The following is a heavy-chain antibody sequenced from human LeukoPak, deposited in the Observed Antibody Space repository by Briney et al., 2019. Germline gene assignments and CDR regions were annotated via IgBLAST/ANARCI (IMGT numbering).Heavy chain of an antibody. J-gene: IGHJ4*02. Sequence: GGSLRLSCAASGFTFSGSGMHWVRQAPGKGLEWVTFIRYDGSNKYYTDSMKGRFTISRDNSKNTLYLQMDSLRAEDTAVYYCARDYDFWSGYYSPTRGYFGYWGQGTLVTVSS. V-gene: IGHV3-30*02. CDR3: ARDYDFWSGYYSPTRGYFGY. CDR2: IRYDGSNK. D-gene: IGHD3-3*01. CDR1: GFTFSGSG.